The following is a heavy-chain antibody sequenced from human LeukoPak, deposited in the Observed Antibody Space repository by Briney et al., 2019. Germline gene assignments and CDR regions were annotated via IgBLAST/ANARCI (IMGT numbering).Heavy chain of an antibody. CDR2: INPNSGDT. CDR1: GYTFTGYY. Sequence: ASVKVSCKASGYTFTGYYMHWVRHAPGQGLEWMGWINPNSGDTNSAQKFQGRVTMTRDTSISTAHMELSRLRSDDTAVYYCARANPLYCSSTTCLFDYWGQGTLVTVSS. J-gene: IGHJ4*02. V-gene: IGHV1-2*02. CDR3: ARANPLYCSSTTCLFDY. D-gene: IGHD2-2*01.